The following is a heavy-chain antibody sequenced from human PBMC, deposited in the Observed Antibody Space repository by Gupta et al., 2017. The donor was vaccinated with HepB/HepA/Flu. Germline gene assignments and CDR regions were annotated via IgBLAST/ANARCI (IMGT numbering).Heavy chain of an antibody. CDR1: GFTFSDYP. CDR3: ASRQWDHDY. V-gene: IGHV3-30*14. D-gene: IGHD1-26*01. J-gene: IGHJ4*02. CDR2: ISYDGNYK. Sequence: QIQLLESGGGVVHPGRSLRLPCAVSGFTFSDYPMHWVRQAPGKGLDWVTVISYDGNYKHYAYSVKGRFTVSRDNSNSTLYLQMNSLRPDDTAIYYCASRQWDHDYWGQGTLVTVSS.